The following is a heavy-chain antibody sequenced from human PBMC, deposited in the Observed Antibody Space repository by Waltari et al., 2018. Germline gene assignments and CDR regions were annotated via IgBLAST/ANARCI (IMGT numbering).Heavy chain of an antibody. Sequence: QMKLLGSGPGLVKPSETLSLTCTVSAGSVRGHYWSWIRPPAGKGLEWIGRVYSTGATNYNPSLGRRATISVDTTKKQVSLMLTSVTAADTAMYFCAESDSGSWQYFFNSWGPGALVTVSS. V-gene: IGHV4-4*07. J-gene: IGHJ4*02. CDR3: AESDSGSWQYFFNS. CDR2: VYSTGAT. CDR1: AGSVRGHY. D-gene: IGHD6-19*01.